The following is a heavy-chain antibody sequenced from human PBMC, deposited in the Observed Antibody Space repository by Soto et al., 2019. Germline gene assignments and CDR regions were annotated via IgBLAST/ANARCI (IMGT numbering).Heavy chain of an antibody. CDR3: AKDIPPRDIVLRDTDDY. CDR1: GFTFSSYA. Sequence: GGSLRLSCAASGFTFSSYAMSWVRQAPGKGLEWVSAISGSGGSTYYADSVKGRFTISRDNSKNTLYLQMNSLRAEDTAVYYCAKDIPPRDIVLRDTDDYWGQGTLVTVSS. CDR2: ISGSGGST. D-gene: IGHD2-8*01. J-gene: IGHJ4*02. V-gene: IGHV3-23*01.